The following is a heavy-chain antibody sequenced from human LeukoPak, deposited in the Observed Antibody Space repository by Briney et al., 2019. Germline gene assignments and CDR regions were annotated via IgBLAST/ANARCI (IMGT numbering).Heavy chain of an antibody. CDR2: IYYSGST. CDR3: ARLLTGP. V-gene: IGHV4-39*01. J-gene: IGHJ5*02. CDR1: GFTFSNYW. Sequence: GSLTLSCAASGFTFSNYWMTWVPQAPGKGLEWIGSIYYSGSTYYNPSLKSRVTISVDTSKNQFSLKLSSVTAADTAVYYCARLLTGPWGQGTLVTVSS. D-gene: IGHD1-14*01.